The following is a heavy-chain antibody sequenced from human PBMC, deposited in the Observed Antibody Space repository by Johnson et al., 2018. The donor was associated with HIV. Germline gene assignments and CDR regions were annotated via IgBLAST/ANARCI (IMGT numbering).Heavy chain of an antibody. D-gene: IGHD3-10*01. CDR1: GFTLDDYD. J-gene: IGHJ3*02. CDR2: INWNGGDT. CDR3: ARGALGSFDI. V-gene: IGHV3-20*04. Sequence: VQLVESGGGVVRPGGSLRLSCAASGFTLDDYDMSWVRQAPGKGLEWVSGINWNGGDTAYAGSVKGRFTISRDNAKSSLYLQMNSLRDEDMAVYYCARGALGSFDIWGQGTMVTVSA.